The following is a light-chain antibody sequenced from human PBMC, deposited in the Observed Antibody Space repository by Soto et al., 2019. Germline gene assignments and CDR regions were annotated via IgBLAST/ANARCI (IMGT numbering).Light chain of an antibody. CDR1: QGISSY. CDR3: QQLNSYLGGT. V-gene: IGKV1-9*01. J-gene: IGKJ3*01. Sequence: TQLTQSPSSLSASVGDRVTITFRSSQGISSYLAWYQQKPGKAPKLLIYAASTLQSGVPSRFSGSGSGKDFTLTISSLQPEEFATYYCQQLNSYLGGTFGPGTKVDIK. CDR2: AAS.